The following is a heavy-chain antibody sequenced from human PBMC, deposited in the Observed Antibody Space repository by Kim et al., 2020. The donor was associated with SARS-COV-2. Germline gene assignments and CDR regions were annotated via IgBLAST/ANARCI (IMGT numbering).Heavy chain of an antibody. CDR1: GFTFSNAW. J-gene: IGHJ6*02. CDR3: TTDSSGWYVYYYYGMDV. D-gene: IGHD6-19*01. CDR2: IKSKTDGGTT. Sequence: GGSLRLSCAASGFTFSNAWMSWVRQAPGKGLEWVGRIKSKTDGGTTDYAAPVKGRFTISRDDSKNTLYLQMNSLKTEDTAVYYCTTDSSGWYVYYYYGMDVWGQGTTVTVSS. V-gene: IGHV3-15*01.